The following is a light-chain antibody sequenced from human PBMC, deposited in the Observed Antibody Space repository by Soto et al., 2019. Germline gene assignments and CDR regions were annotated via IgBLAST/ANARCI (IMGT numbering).Light chain of an antibody. V-gene: IGKV3-20*01. CDR2: GAS. CDR1: QSVDSSY. J-gene: IGKJ1*01. CDR3: QHYVSSPWT. Sequence: PGERATLSCRASQSVDSSYLACHQQKPGQAPRLLIYGASSRATGIPDRVGGSGSGTDFTLTISRLEPEDFAVYYCQHYVSSPWTFGQGTKVDI.